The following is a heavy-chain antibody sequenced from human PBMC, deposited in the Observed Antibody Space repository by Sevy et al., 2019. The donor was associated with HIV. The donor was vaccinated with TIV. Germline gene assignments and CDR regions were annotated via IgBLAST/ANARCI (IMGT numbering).Heavy chain of an antibody. D-gene: IGHD6-19*01. V-gene: IGHV4-4*07. CDR3: ARSSFYFDWFGP. Sequence: SETLSLTCTVSGGFMTNYYWNWIRQPSGKGLEWIGRIYNSGSTNYSPSLKSRVTMSLDTSKNQFSLKLSSVTATDTTIYYCARSSFYFDWFGPWGQGSLVTVSS. J-gene: IGHJ5*02. CDR2: IYNSGST. CDR1: GGFMTNYY.